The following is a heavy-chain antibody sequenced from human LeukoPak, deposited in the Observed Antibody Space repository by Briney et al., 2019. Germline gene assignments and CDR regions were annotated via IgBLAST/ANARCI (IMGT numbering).Heavy chain of an antibody. D-gene: IGHD2-2*01. J-gene: IGHJ5*02. CDR2: IYHSGST. Sequence: SGTLSLTCAVSGGSISSSNWWSWVRQPPGKGLEWIGEIYHSGSTNYNPSLKSRVTISVDKSKNQFSLKLSSVTAADTAVYYCAREPGFTSHSILNWFDPWGQGTLVTVSS. CDR1: GGSISSSNW. CDR3: AREPGFTSHSILNWFDP. V-gene: IGHV4-4*02.